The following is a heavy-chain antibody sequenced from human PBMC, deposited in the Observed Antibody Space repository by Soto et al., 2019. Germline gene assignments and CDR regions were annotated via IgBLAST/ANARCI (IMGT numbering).Heavy chain of an antibody. CDR3: AKDQGPGHYYDSSGYYDY. D-gene: IGHD3-22*01. V-gene: IGHV3-48*01. CDR2: ISSSSSTI. J-gene: IGHJ4*02. CDR1: GFTFSSYI. Sequence: PGGSLRLSCTTSGFTFSSYIMSWVRQAPGKGLEWVSNISSSSSTIYYADSVKGRFTISRDNSKNTLYLQMNSLRAEDTAVYYCAKDQGPGHYYDSSGYYDYWGQGTLVTVSS.